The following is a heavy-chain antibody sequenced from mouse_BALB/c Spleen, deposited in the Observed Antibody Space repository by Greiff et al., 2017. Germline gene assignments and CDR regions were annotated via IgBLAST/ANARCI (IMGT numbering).Heavy chain of an antibody. J-gene: IGHJ3*01. D-gene: IGHD2-2*01. CDR1: GYSITSDYA. V-gene: IGHV3-2*02. Sequence: EVQLQESGPGLVKPSQSLSLTCTVTGYSITSDYAWNWIRQFPGNKLEWMGYISYSGSTSYNPSLKSRISITRDTSTNQFFLQLNSVTTEDTATYFCARWGEGYHTAWFAYWGQGNLVTVSA. CDR2: ISYSGST. CDR3: ARWGEGYHTAWFAY.